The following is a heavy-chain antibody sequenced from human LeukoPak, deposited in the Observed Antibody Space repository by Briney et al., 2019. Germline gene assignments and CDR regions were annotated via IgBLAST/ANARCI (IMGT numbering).Heavy chain of an antibody. CDR3: ATPPPKLKHYGDYYWYFDL. V-gene: IGHV1-24*01. Sequence: ASVKVSCKVSGYTLTELSMHWVRQAPGKGLEWMGGFDPEDGETIYAQKFQGRVTMTEDTSTDTAYMELSSLRSEDTAVYYRATPPPKLKHYGDYYWYFDLWGRGTLVTVSS. CDR1: GYTLTELS. D-gene: IGHD4-17*01. J-gene: IGHJ2*01. CDR2: FDPEDGET.